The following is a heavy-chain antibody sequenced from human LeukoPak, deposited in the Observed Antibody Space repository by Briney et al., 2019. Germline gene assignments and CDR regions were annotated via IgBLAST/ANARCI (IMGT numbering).Heavy chain of an antibody. CDR2: ISYDGSNK. Sequence: PGGSLRLSCAASGFTFSNHAMNWVRQAPGKGLEWVAVISYDGSNKYYADSVKGRFTISRDNSKNTLYLQMNSLRAEDTAVYYCAKARGVGELLLDYWGQGTLVTVSS. D-gene: IGHD3-10*01. V-gene: IGHV3-30*18. J-gene: IGHJ4*02. CDR3: AKARGVGELLLDY. CDR1: GFTFSNHA.